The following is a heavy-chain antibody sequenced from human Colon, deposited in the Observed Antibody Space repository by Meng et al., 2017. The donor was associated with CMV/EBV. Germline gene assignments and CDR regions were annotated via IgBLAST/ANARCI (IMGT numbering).Heavy chain of an antibody. CDR2: ISNDANIK. V-gene: IGHV3-30-3*01. Sequence: GESLKISCAASGFSFSSCAMHWVRQTPGKGLQWVAVISNDANIKYYADSVKGRFTISRDNSENTAYLQMNSLRIEDTAVYFCTKDDFGGLDYWGEGTPVTVSS. D-gene: IGHD3-10*01. J-gene: IGHJ4*02. CDR1: GFSFSSCA. CDR3: TKDDFGGLDY.